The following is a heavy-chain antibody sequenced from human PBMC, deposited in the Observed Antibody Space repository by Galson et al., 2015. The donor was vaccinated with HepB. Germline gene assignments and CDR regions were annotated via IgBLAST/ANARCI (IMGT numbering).Heavy chain of an antibody. CDR2: ISAYNGNT. D-gene: IGHD3-22*01. CDR3: ARDGVITMIVVVSTEDDAFDI. J-gene: IGHJ3*02. Sequence: SVKVSCKASGYTFTSYGISWVRQAPGQGLEWMGWISAYNGNTNYAQKLQGRVTMTTDTSTSTAYMELRSLRSDDTAVYYCARDGVITMIVVVSTEDDAFDIWGQGTMVTVSS. CDR1: GYTFTSYG. V-gene: IGHV1-18*01.